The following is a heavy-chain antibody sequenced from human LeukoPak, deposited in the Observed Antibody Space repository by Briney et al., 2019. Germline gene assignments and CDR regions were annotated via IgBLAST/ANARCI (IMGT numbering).Heavy chain of an antibody. D-gene: IGHD2-15*01. V-gene: IGHV3-30-3*01. Sequence: GRSLRLSCAASGFTFSSYAMHWVRQAPGKGLEWVAVISYDGSNKYYADSVKGRFTISRDNSKNTLYLQMNSLRAEDTAVYYCAMEQRKYSAGFTIDYWGQGTLVTVSS. CDR1: GFTFSSYA. CDR2: ISYDGSNK. CDR3: AMEQRKYSAGFTIDY. J-gene: IGHJ4*02.